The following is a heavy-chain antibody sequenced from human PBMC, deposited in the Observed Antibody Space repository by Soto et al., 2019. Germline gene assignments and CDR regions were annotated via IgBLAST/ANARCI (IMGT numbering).Heavy chain of an antibody. D-gene: IGHD3-3*01. CDR1: GYTFTKYD. J-gene: IGHJ4*02. CDR3: VRQYYDFWTDYPDFDF. Sequence: QVQLVQSGPEVRRPGASVKVCCKASGYTFTKYDISWVRQAPGQGLEWLGLSSPNSARANYAQKFQGRVTMTSDTSTTTAYTELRSLTSDDTAMYYCVRQYYDFWTDYPDFDFWGQGTLVTVSS. V-gene: IGHV1-18*04. CDR2: SSPNSARA.